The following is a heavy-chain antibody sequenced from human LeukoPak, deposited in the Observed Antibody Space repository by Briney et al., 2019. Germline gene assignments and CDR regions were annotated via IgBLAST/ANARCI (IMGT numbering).Heavy chain of an antibody. CDR2: LYYSGST. V-gene: IGHV4-30-4*07. J-gene: IGHJ4*02. D-gene: IGHD6-19*01. Sequence: SETLSLTCAVSGVSISSGGFSWSWIRQAPGKGLEWLGFLYYSGSTHYNPSLKSRSTILVDTSKNQFSLKLSSVTAADTAVYYCASLGWYGYYFDYWGQGTLVSVSS. CDR3: ASLGWYGYYFDY. CDR1: GVSISSGGFS.